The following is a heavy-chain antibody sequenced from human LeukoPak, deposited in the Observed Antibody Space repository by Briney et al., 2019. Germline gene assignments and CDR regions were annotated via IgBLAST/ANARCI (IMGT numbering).Heavy chain of an antibody. CDR2: IYPGDSDT. V-gene: IGHV5-51*01. CDR3: ARLSVAATNCFDY. D-gene: IGHD2-15*01. Sequence: GASLKISCQGSGYSFTNYWIGWVRQLPGKGLEWMGIIYPGDSDTRYSPSFQGQVTISADKSISTAYLQWSSLKASDTAMYYCARLSVAATNCFDYWGQGTLVTVSS. CDR1: GYSFTNYW. J-gene: IGHJ4*02.